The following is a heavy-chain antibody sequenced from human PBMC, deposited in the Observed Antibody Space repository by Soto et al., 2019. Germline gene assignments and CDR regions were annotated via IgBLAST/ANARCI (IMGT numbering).Heavy chain of an antibody. CDR1: GYTFTSYG. Sequence: ASVKVSCKASGYTFTSYGISWVRQAPGQGLEWMGWISAYNGNTNYAQKLQGRVTMTTDTSTSTAYMELRSLRSDDTAVYYCARDIGVGAYYDFWSGYYYYMDVWGKGTTVTVSS. CDR2: ISAYNGNT. D-gene: IGHD3-3*01. CDR3: ARDIGVGAYYDFWSGYYYYMDV. V-gene: IGHV1-18*01. J-gene: IGHJ6*03.